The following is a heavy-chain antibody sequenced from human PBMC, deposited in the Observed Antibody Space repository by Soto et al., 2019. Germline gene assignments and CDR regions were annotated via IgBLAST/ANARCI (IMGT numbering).Heavy chain of an antibody. J-gene: IGHJ5*02. V-gene: IGHV3-48*02. D-gene: IGHD3-10*01. CDR1: GFTFSSYS. Sequence: GGSLRLSCAASGFTFSSYSMNWVRQAPGKGLEWVSYISSSSSTIYYADSVKGRFAISRDNAKNSLYLQMNSLRDEDTAVYYCARDQRFGELPHSRQFDPWGQGTLVTVSS. CDR2: ISSSSSTI. CDR3: ARDQRFGELPHSRQFDP.